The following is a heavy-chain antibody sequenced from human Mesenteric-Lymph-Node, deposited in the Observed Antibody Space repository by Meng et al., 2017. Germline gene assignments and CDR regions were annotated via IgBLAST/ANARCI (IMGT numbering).Heavy chain of an antibody. CDR3: VRDERPGWDAFDF. CDR2: ISRDEIYT. V-gene: IGHV3-21*01. Sequence: GESLKISCATSGFTFRNYGMNWVRQAPGQGLEWVSSISRDEIYTHYADSVKGRFTISRDNAKNSLFLQLNNLRAEDTAVYYCVRDERPGWDAFDFWGLGTMVTVSS. D-gene: IGHD6-25*01. CDR1: GFTFRNYG. J-gene: IGHJ3*01.